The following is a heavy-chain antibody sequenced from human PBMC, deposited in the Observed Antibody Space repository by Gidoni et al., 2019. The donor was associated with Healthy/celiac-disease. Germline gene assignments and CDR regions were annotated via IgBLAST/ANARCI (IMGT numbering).Heavy chain of an antibody. J-gene: IGHJ5*02. CDR1: GFTSRRVG. D-gene: IGHD3-10*01. CDR3: AKVAGGVFDP. CDR2: IRYDGSNK. Sequence: QVQLVESGGGVVKPGGSLRLSCAASGFTSRRVGMHWVRQATGKGLGGVAFIRYDGSNKYDVDSVKGRFTISRDNSKNTLDLQMNSLRVEDTAVYYCAKVAGGVFDPWGQGTLVTVSS. V-gene: IGHV3-30*02.